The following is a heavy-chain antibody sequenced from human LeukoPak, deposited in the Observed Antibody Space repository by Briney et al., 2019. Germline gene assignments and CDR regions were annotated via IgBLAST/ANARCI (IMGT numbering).Heavy chain of an antibody. Sequence: GGSLRLSCAASGFTFSSYEMNWVRQAPGKGLEWVSSISSSSSYIYYADSVKGRFTISRDNAKNSLYLQMNSLRAEDTAVHYCAREGGLQLWGFGYWGQGTLVTVSS. CDR1: GFTFSSYE. D-gene: IGHD5-18*01. J-gene: IGHJ4*02. V-gene: IGHV3-21*01. CDR2: ISSSSSYI. CDR3: AREGGLQLWGFGY.